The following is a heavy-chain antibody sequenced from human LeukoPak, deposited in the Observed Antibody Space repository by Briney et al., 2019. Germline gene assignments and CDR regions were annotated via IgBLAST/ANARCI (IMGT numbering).Heavy chain of an antibody. Sequence: LETLSLTCTVSGGSVSSVNHYWSWMRQPPGKGLEWIGYIHYSGSTTYNPSLKSRVTISIDTSKTQFSLKLSSVTAADTALYYCARVDYYHYYMDVWGTGTTVTVSS. CDR2: IHYSGST. CDR3: ARVDYYHYYMDV. J-gene: IGHJ6*03. CDR1: GGSVSSVNHY. V-gene: IGHV4-61*01.